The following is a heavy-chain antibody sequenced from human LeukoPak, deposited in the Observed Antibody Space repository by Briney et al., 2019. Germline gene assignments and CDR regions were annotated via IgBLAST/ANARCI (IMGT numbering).Heavy chain of an antibody. V-gene: IGHV3-11*01. D-gene: IGHD3-10*01. CDR2: ISSSGSTI. CDR1: GFTFSDYY. CDR3: ARALLWFGELDDKYYFDY. Sequence: GGSLRLSCAASGFTFSDYYMSWIRQAPGKGLEWVSYISSSGSTIYYADSVKGRFTISRDNAKSSLYLQMNSLRAEDTAVYYCARALLWFGELDDKYYFDYWGQGTLVTVSS. J-gene: IGHJ4*02.